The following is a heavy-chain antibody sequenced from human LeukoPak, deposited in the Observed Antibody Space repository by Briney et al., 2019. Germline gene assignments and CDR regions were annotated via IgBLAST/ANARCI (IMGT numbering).Heavy chain of an antibody. J-gene: IGHJ4*02. CDR3: ATFPTETYYYDTSGVGE. V-gene: IGHV1-69-2*01. CDR2: VDPEDGET. CDR1: GYTFTDYY. Sequence: AASVKVSCKVSGYTFTDYYMHWVQQAPGKGLEWMGLVDPEDGETIYAEKFQGRVTITADTSTDTAYMELSSLRSEDTAVYYCATFPTETYYYDTSGVGEWGQGTLVTVSS. D-gene: IGHD3-22*01.